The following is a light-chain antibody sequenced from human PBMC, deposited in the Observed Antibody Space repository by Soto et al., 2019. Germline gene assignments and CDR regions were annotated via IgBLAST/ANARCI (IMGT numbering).Light chain of an antibody. V-gene: IGKV3-20*01. CDR3: QQYGTAGT. CDR2: GAS. Sequence: VLTQSSGNLYLYPGERATLSCRASQSVSSSYLAWYQQKPGQAPRLLIYGASSRATGIPDRFSGSGSGTDFTLTISRLEPEDFAVYYCQQYGTAGTFGQGTKVDI. CDR1: QSVSSSY. J-gene: IGKJ1*01.